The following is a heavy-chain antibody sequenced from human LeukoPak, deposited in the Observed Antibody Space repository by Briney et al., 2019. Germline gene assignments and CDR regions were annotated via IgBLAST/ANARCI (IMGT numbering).Heavy chain of an antibody. J-gene: IGHJ4*02. CDR1: GGTFSNYA. CDR2: IITNYGTT. CDR3: ARPRTYYDFWRGYPPFDY. Sequence: ASVKVSCKASGGTFSNYAISWVRQAPGQGLEWMGGIITNYGTTNYAQKYQGRVTITADESTTTVYMGLSSLRSEDTAVYYCARPRTYYDFWRGYPPFDYWGQGTLVTVSS. D-gene: IGHD3-3*01. V-gene: IGHV1-69*13.